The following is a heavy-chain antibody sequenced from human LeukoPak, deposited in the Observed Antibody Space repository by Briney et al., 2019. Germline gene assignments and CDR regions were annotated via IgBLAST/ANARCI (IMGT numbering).Heavy chain of an antibody. CDR3: FLYGY. CDR1: GGSFSGYY. Sequence: SETLSLTCAVYGGSFSGYYLSWIRQPPGKGLEWIGEINHSGSTNYNPSLKSRVTISVDTAQNQFSLKLSSVTAADTAVYYCFLYGYWGQGTLVTVSS. V-gene: IGHV4-34*01. D-gene: IGHD4-17*01. J-gene: IGHJ4*02. CDR2: INHSGST.